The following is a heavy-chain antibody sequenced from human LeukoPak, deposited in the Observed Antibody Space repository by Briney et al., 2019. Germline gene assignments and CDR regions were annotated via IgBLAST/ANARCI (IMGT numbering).Heavy chain of an antibody. Sequence: GASVKVSCKASGSTLTSYYIHWVRQAPGHGLEWMGIINPGDGKTHFAQNFQGRVTLTSDTSNTTVHMELGSLKSDDTAVYYCASSYYDFWSPFDDWGQGTLVTVSS. V-gene: IGHV1-46*01. D-gene: IGHD3-3*01. CDR1: GSTLTSYY. CDR3: ASSYYDFWSPFDD. J-gene: IGHJ4*02. CDR2: INPGDGKT.